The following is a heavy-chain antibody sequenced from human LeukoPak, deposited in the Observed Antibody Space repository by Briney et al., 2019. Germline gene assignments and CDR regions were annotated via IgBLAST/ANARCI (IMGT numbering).Heavy chain of an antibody. V-gene: IGHV3-7*01. Sequence: GGSLRLSCAASGFTFSSYWMSWVRQAPGKGLEWVANIKQDGSEKYYVDSVKGRFTISIDNAKNSLYLQMNSLRAEDTAVYYCAREEVVVAATFDYWGQGTLVTVSS. CDR1: GFTFSSYW. J-gene: IGHJ4*02. CDR3: AREEVVVAATFDY. D-gene: IGHD2-15*01. CDR2: IKQDGSEK.